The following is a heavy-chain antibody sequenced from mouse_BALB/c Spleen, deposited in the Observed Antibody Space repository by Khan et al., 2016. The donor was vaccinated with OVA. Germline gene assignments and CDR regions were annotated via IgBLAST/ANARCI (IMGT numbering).Heavy chain of an antibody. J-gene: IGHJ3*01. V-gene: IGHV1S137*01. CDR2: ISTYYGDA. CDR1: GYTFTDYA. Sequence: QVQLQQPGAELVRPGVSVKTSCKGSGYTFTDYAMHWVKQSHAKSLEWLGVISTYYGDADYNQKLKGKATMTVAKSSSTAYMQRARLTSEDSAIYYFARGIGNSRFAYWGQGTLVTVSA. CDR3: ARGIGNSRFAY. D-gene: IGHD4-1*01.